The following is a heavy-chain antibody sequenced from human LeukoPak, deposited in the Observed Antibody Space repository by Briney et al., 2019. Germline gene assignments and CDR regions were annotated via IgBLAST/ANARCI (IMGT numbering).Heavy chain of an antibody. CDR2: INPEGSVE. V-gene: IGHV3-7*01. J-gene: IGHJ4*02. D-gene: IGHD4-17*01. CDR1: GFSFINSW. CDR3: ARDPHFGAPDY. Sequence: PGGSLRLSCAASGFSFINSWMSWVRQAPGKGLEWVALINPEGSVEHCVDAVKGRFTVSRDNAKNSLYLQMNNLRAEDRAVYFCARDPHFGAPDYWGLGTLVTVSS.